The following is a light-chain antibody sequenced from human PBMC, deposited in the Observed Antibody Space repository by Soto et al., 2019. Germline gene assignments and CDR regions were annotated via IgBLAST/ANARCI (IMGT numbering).Light chain of an antibody. V-gene: IGKV1-5*01. CDR1: QTISSW. CDR3: QQYNTYST. J-gene: IGKJ5*01. CDR2: DAS. Sequence: IQMTQSPSTLSGSVGDRVTITCRASQTISSWLAWYQQKPGKAPKLLIYDASSLKSGVPARFSGSGSGTEFTLTISSLQPDDFATYYCQQYNTYSTFGQGTRLEIK.